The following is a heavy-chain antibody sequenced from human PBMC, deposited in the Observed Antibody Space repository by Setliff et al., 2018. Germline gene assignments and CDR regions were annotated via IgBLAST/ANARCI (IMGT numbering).Heavy chain of an antibody. CDR1: GFSLSTNGMC. J-gene: IGHJ6*02. D-gene: IGHD6-6*01. Sequence: SGPTLVNPTQTLTLTCTFSGFSLSTNGMCVSWIRQPPGKALEWLARIDRDDDKYYSTSLKTRLTISKDTSKNQVVLTMTNMDPVDTATYYCARYISSSSNYGMDVWGQGTTVTVSS. CDR2: IDRDDDK. V-gene: IGHV2-70*11. CDR3: ARYISSSSNYGMDV.